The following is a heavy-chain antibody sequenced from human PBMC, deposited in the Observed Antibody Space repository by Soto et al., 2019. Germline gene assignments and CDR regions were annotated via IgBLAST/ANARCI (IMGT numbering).Heavy chain of an antibody. J-gene: IGHJ6*02. Sequence: QVTLKESGPVLVKPTETLTLTCTVSGFSLSNARLGVSWIRQPPGKALEWLAHIFSNDEKSYSTSLKSRLTISKDTAKSPVVLTMPNMDPVDTATYCCARIWGPYYYYGMDVWCQGNTVTVSS. D-gene: IGHD7-27*01. CDR1: GFSLSNARLG. CDR2: IFSNDEK. CDR3: ARIWGPYYYYGMDV. V-gene: IGHV2-26*01.